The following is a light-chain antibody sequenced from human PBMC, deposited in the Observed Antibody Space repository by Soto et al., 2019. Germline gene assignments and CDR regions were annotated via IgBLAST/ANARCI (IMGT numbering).Light chain of an antibody. J-gene: IGKJ1*01. CDR1: QSLRRW. CDR3: QQYENYWT. Sequence: DIQMTPSPSTLSATAGDRVTITCRASQSLRRWLAWYQHKPGKAPKLLIYDASNLDSGVPSRFSGSGSGTEFSLTSSNLQPDDCATYYCQQYENYWTFGQGPRVDI. CDR2: DAS. V-gene: IGKV1-5*01.